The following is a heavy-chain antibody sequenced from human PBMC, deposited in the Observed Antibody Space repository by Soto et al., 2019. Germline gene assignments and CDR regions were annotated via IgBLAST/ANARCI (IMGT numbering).Heavy chain of an antibody. Sequence: SQTLSLTCAISGDSVSSNSAVWNWIRQSPSGGLEWLGRTYYRSKWYNDYAVSVKSRITINPDTSKNQVSLQLNSVTPEDKAVYYCAKGYRMITFGGVIVIPPGIDYWGQGTLVTVSS. CDR3: AKGYRMITFGGVIVIPPGIDY. CDR1: GDSVSSNSAV. J-gene: IGHJ4*02. V-gene: IGHV6-1*01. CDR2: TYYRSKWYN. D-gene: IGHD3-16*02.